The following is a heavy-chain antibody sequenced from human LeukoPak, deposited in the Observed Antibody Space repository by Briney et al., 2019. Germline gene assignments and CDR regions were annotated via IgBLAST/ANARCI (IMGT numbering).Heavy chain of an antibody. D-gene: IGHD5-18*01. CDR1: GFTFSSYA. CDR2: ISCDGSNK. CDR3: ARDTVDTAMYYGMDV. V-gene: IGHV3-30*04. Sequence: GRSLRLSCAASGFTFSSYAMHWVRQAPGKGLEWVAVISCDGSNKYYADSVKGRFTISRDNSKNTLYLQMNSLRAEDTAVYYCARDTVDTAMYYGMDVWGKGTTVTVSS. J-gene: IGHJ6*04.